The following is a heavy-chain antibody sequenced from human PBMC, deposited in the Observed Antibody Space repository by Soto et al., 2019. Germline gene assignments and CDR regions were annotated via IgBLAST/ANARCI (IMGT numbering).Heavy chain of an antibody. V-gene: IGHV3-23*01. J-gene: IGHJ4*02. CDR2: ISGSAIST. D-gene: IGHD1-20*01. CDR1: GCTFKNYV. CDR3: AKGKFHGINTRTDYFHY. Sequence: GGSLRLSCTASGCTFKNYVMSWVRQAPGRGLEWVSGISGSAISTFYADSVKGRFIISRDNSKNTLYLQMNSLRAEDTAVYYCAKGKFHGINTRTDYFHYWGQGTLVTVSS.